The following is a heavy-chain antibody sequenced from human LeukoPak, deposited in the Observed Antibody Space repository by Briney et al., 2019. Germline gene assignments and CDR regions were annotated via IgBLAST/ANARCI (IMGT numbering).Heavy chain of an antibody. J-gene: IGHJ3*01. CDR3: XKSKENWEDDAFDF. V-gene: IGHV3-23*01. CDR2: IXVSGGXT. D-gene: IGHD7-27*01. CDR1: GXXFXXYA. Sequence: GGSLRLSCAASGXXFXXYAXXXXXXAPGXXLXXVXTIXVSGGXTYYADSVKGRFTISRDNSKNTLYLQMNSLRAEDTAVYYCXKSKENWEDDAFDFWGQGTMVTVSS.